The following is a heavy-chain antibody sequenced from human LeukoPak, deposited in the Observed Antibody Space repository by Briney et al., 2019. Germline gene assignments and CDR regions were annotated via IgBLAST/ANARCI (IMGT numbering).Heavy chain of an antibody. D-gene: IGHD2-15*01. V-gene: IGHV3-9*03. J-gene: IGHJ3*02. CDR2: ISWNSGSI. CDR1: GFTFDDYA. Sequence: QPGRSLRLSCAASGFTFDDYAMHWVRQAPGKGLEWVSGISWNSGSIGYADSVKGRFTISRDNAKISLYLQMNSLRAEDMALYYCAKDKGYCSGGSCYSSAFDIWGQGTMVTVSS. CDR3: AKDKGYCSGGSCYSSAFDI.